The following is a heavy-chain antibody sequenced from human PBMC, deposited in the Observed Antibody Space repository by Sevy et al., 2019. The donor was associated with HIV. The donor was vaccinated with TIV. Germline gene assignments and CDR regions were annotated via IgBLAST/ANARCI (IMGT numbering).Heavy chain of an antibody. CDR3: ARGENDDECCYY. V-gene: IGHV3-30*04. Sequence: GGSLSLSCTVSGFIFSNFAMHWVRQAPGKGLEWVAVTSYDGSHKYYADSVKGRFIVSRDNSRNILSLEMSSLTRDDTAVYYCARGENDDECCYYWGQGTLVTVSS. CDR2: TSYDGSHK. D-gene: IGHD2-2*01. J-gene: IGHJ1*01. CDR1: GFIFSNFA.